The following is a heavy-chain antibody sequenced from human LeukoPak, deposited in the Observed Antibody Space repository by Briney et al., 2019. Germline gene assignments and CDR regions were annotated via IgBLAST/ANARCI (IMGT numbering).Heavy chain of an antibody. J-gene: IGHJ4*02. Sequence: GGSLRLSCAASGFTVITNDMTWVRQAPGKGLEWVSVLYSDGNTKYADSVQGRFTISRDNSKNTLYLEMNSLSPDDTAVYYCAKSWEPPGCYSLAVRGQGTLVTGSS. V-gene: IGHV3-53*01. CDR1: GFTVITND. CDR3: AKSWEPPGCYSLAV. D-gene: IGHD3-9*01. CDR2: LYSDGNT.